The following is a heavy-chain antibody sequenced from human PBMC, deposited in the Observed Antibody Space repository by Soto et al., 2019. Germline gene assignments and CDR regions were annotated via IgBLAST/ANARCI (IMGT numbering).Heavy chain of an antibody. V-gene: IGHV3-13*01. D-gene: IGHD6-13*01. CDR1: GVTFGGYD. Sequence: GWSLSVWFAAAGVTFGGYDVHWVRQATGKGLEWVSAIGTAGDTYYPGSLKGRFTISRENAKNSLYLQMNSLRAGDTAVYYCARWGSWYGNAALDIWRQGTMDSVTS. J-gene: IGHJ3*02. CDR3: ARWGSWYGNAALDI. CDR2: IGTAGDT.